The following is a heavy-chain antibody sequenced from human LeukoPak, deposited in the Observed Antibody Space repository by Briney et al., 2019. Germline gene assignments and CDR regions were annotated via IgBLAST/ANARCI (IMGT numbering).Heavy chain of an antibody. Sequence: GGSLRLSCAASGFTFSSYGMHWVRQSPGKGLEWVAFIRYDGNNKSYADSVKGRFTISGDNSKNTLYLQMNSLRPEDTAIYYCAKEGRYYGSGSPEYFQHWGQGTLVTVSS. CDR2: IRYDGNNK. J-gene: IGHJ1*01. CDR3: AKEGRYYGSGSPEYFQH. D-gene: IGHD3-10*01. V-gene: IGHV3-30*02. CDR1: GFTFSSYG.